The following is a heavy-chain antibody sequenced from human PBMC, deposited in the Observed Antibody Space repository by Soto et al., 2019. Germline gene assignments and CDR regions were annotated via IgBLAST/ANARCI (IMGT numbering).Heavy chain of an antibody. CDR3: ARDGYYYGSRSYEFY. J-gene: IGHJ4*02. Sequence: PGGSLRLSCAASGFTFSSYSMNWVRQAPGKGLEWVSSISSSSSYIYYADSVKGRFTISRDNAKNSLYLQMNSLRAEDTAVYYCARDGYYYGSRSYEFYWGQGSLVIVSS. CDR2: ISSSSSYI. V-gene: IGHV3-21*01. CDR1: GFTFSSYS. D-gene: IGHD3-10*01.